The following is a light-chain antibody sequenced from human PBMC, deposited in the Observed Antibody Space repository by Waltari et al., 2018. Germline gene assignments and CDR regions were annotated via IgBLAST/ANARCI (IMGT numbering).Light chain of an antibody. CDR3: CSCVGRNIYWV. CDR1: SSDVGANNF. J-gene: IGLJ3*02. Sequence: QSALTQPRSVSGSPGQSVTIPCTGTSSDVGANNFVSWYQHHPDKAPKIIIYDINKRPSGGPDRFSGSKSGNTASLTISGLQAEDEADYYCCSCVGRNIYWVFGGGTKLTVL. V-gene: IGLV2-11*01. CDR2: DIN.